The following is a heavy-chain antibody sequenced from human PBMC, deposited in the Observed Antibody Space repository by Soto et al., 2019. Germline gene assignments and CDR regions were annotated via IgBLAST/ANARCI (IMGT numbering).Heavy chain of an antibody. CDR1: EDTFRNYA. CDR3: ASTTYDSSAYYYWYLGL. V-gene: IGHV1-69*06. CDR2: IIPIFGTA. D-gene: IGHD3-22*01. J-gene: IGHJ2*01. Sequence: QVELVQSGAEVKKPGSSVKVSCQASEDTFRNYAISWVRQAPGQGLEWMGGIIPIFGTANYAQKLQGRVTITADTAENTVYLELSSLRSEDTAVYYCASTTYDSSAYYYWYLGLWGRGNLVTVSS.